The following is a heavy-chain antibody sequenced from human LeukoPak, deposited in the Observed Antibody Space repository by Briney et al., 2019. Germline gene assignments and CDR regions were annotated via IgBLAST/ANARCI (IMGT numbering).Heavy chain of an antibody. Sequence: GGSLRLSCGASGFTFSSYWMHWVRQAPGKGLVWVSRINSDGSSTSYADSVKGRFTISRDNAKNTLYLQMNSLRAEDTAVYYCARGNGYSSGWYAFDIWGQGTMVTVSS. CDR3: ARGNGYSSGWYAFDI. V-gene: IGHV3-74*01. J-gene: IGHJ3*02. D-gene: IGHD6-19*01. CDR2: INSDGSST. CDR1: GFTFSSYW.